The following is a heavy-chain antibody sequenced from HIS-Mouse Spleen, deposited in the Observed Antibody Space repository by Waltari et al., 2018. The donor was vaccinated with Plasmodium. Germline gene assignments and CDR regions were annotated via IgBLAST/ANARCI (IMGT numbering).Heavy chain of an antibody. J-gene: IGHJ4*02. D-gene: IGHD1-26*01. CDR2: SSGYNGNT. CDR1: GYTFSSYG. CDR3: ARLLPWVHGHFDY. V-gene: IGHV1-18*01. Sequence: QVQLVQSGAEGKRPGASVKVSCKASGYTFSSYGISWVRRAPGQGLEWMGWSSGYNGNTNDAQKVQGRVTMTTDTSTSTAYMELRSLRSDDTAVYYCARLLPWVHGHFDYWGQGTLVTVSS.